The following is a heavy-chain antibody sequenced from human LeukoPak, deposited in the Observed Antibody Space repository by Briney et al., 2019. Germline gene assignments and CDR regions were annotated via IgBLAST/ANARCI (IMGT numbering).Heavy chain of an antibody. CDR1: GGSISSYY. V-gene: IGHV4-4*07. CDR2: IYTSGST. CDR3: ARDNWNSYYYNYYGMDV. D-gene: IGHD1-1*01. J-gene: IGHJ6*02. Sequence: PSETLSLTCTVSGGSISSYYWSWIRQPAGKGLEWIGRIYTSGSTNYNPSLKSRVTMSVDTSKNQSSLKLSSVTAADTAVYYCARDNWNSYYYNYYGMDVWGQGTTVTVSS.